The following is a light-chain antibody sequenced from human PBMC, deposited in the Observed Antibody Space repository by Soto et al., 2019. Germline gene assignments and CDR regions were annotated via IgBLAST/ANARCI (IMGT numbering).Light chain of an antibody. CDR3: QQVDSYPRT. CDR1: QAIGSY. V-gene: IGKV1-9*01. J-gene: IGKJ3*01. CDR2: SAS. Sequence: IQLTRSPSSLSASGGDTVTITCRASQAIGSYFAWYQQRPGTAPKLLIYSASTLHSGVPSRFSGSGSGTDFTLTISSLQPEDFATYYCQQVDSYPRTFDPGTTVEI.